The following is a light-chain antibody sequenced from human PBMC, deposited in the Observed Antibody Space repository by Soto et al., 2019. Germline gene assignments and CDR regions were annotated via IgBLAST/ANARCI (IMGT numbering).Light chain of an antibody. CDR3: GTWDSSLSAGV. CDR1: TSNIGNNY. J-gene: IGLJ3*02. Sequence: QSVLAQPPSISAAPGQKVTISCSGSTSNIGNNYVSWYQQLPGTAPKLLIYENNKRPSGIPDRFSGSKPGTSATLGITGLQTGDEADYYCGTWDSSLSAGVFGGGTNLTVL. V-gene: IGLV1-51*02. CDR2: ENN.